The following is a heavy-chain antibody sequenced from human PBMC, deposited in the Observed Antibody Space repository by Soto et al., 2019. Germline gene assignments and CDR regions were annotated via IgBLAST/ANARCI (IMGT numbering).Heavy chain of an antibody. D-gene: IGHD3-3*01. V-gene: IGHV2-5*02. CDR2: IYWDDDK. CDR1: GFSLTGSGVG. Sequence: SGPTLVNPTQTLTLTCTFSGFSLTGSGVGVGWIHQPPGKALEWLALIYWDDDKRYRPSLKSRLSITKDTSKNQVALTVTNMDPVDTATYYCARFLWSDTSLYYFDYWGQGTLVTVSS. J-gene: IGHJ4*02. CDR3: ARFLWSDTSLYYFDY.